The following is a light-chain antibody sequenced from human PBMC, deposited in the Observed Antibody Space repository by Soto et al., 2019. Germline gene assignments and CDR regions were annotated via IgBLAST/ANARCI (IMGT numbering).Light chain of an antibody. CDR1: QSISSNF. V-gene: IGKV3-20*01. Sequence: PGQRATLSCRASQSISSNFLAWYQQKPGQAPRLLIYATSSRATGIPGRFSGSGSGTDFTLTISRLEPEDFAVYYCQQYASSSVTFGQGTRLEIK. CDR3: QQYASSSVT. CDR2: ATS. J-gene: IGKJ5*01.